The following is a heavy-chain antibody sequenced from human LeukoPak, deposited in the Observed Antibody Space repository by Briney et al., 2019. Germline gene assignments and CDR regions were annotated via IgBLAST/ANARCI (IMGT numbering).Heavy chain of an antibody. Sequence: GGSLRLSCAASGFTFSSYAMSWVRQAPGKGLEWVSAISGSGGSTYYADSVKGRFTISRDNSKNTLYLQMNSLRAEDTAVYYCAKDRVFSATYYYDGSGYKDAFDIWGQGTMVTVSS. CDR2: ISGSGGST. CDR3: AKDRVFSATYYYDGSGYKDAFDI. D-gene: IGHD3-22*01. V-gene: IGHV3-23*01. J-gene: IGHJ3*02. CDR1: GFTFSSYA.